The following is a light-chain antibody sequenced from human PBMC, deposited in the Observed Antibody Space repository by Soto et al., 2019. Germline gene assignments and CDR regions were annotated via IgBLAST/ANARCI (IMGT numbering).Light chain of an antibody. V-gene: IGKV1-17*01. CDR3: LQHNSYPRT. CDR2: ATS. CDR1: QGIRNN. Sequence: DIPMTQSPSSLSASVGDRVTITCRTSQGIRNNLSWYQQKPGKAPRRLIHATSSLQSGVPSRFSGSGSGTEFTLTISSLQPEDFATYYCLQHNSYPRTFGQGTKVEIK. J-gene: IGKJ1*01.